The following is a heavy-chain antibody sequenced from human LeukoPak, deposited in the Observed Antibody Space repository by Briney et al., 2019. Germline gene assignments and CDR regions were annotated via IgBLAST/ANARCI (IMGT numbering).Heavy chain of an antibody. J-gene: IGHJ4*02. V-gene: IGHV4-30-4*01. Sequence: PSETLSLTCTVSGGSVNSGNYYWSWIRQPPGKGLEWIGYIYYSGSTYYNPSLKSRVTISVDTSKNQFSLKLSSVTAADTAVYYCASSGITIFGVPTPVDYWGQGTLVTVSS. CDR1: GGSVNSGNYY. D-gene: IGHD3-3*01. CDR3: ASSGITIFGVPTPVDY. CDR2: IYYSGST.